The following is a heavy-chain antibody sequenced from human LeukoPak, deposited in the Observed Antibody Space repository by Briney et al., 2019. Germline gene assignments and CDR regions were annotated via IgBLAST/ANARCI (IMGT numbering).Heavy chain of an antibody. CDR1: GFTFSSYA. J-gene: IGHJ4*02. CDR3: AKGAREYSGYDDYFDY. Sequence: GGSLRLSCAASGFTFSSYAMSWIREAPGKGLDWVSAISGSGGSTYYADSVKGRFTISRDNSKNTLYLQMNSLRAEDTAVYYCAKGAREYSGYDDYFDYWGQGTLVTVSS. D-gene: IGHD5-12*01. CDR2: ISGSGGST. V-gene: IGHV3-23*01.